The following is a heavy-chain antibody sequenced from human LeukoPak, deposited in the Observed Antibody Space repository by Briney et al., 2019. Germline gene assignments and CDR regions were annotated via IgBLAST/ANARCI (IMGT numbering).Heavy chain of an antibody. J-gene: IGHJ4*02. CDR3: ARDRGYSYGYFDY. D-gene: IGHD5-18*01. CDR2: IYYSGST. V-gene: IGHV4-59*01. CDR1: GGSISGYY. Sequence: SETLSLTCTVSGGSISGYYWSWIRQPPGKGLEWIGYIYYSGSTNYNPSLKSRVTISVDTSKNQFSLKLSSVTAADTAVYYCARDRGYSYGYFDYWGQGTLVTVSS.